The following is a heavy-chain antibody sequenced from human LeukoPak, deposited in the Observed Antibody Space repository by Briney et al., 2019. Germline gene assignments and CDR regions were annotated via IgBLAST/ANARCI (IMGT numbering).Heavy chain of an antibody. CDR3: AKGGYCSSTSCPNDY. Sequence: GGSLRLSCAASGFTFSSYAMSSVRQAPGKGLEWVSAISGSGGSTYYADSVKGRFTISRDNSKNTLYLQMNSLRAEDTAVYYCAKGGYCSSTSCPNDYWGQGTLVTVSS. D-gene: IGHD2-2*01. CDR2: ISGSGGST. V-gene: IGHV3-23*01. J-gene: IGHJ4*02. CDR1: GFTFSSYA.